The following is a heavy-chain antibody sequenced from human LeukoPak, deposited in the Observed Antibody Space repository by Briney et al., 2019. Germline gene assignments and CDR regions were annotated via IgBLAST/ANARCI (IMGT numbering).Heavy chain of an antibody. D-gene: IGHD3-22*01. CDR1: GFTFDDYA. CDR3: AKDIGHYYDTSGYLLAY. V-gene: IGHV3-43*02. J-gene: IGHJ4*01. CDR2: ISGDGGST. Sequence: GGSLRLSCAASGFTFDDYAMHWVRQAPGKGLEWVSLISGDGGSTYYADSVKGRFTISRDNSKNSLYLQMNSLRTEDTALYYLAKDIGHYYDTSGYLLAYWGQRTLGNVSS.